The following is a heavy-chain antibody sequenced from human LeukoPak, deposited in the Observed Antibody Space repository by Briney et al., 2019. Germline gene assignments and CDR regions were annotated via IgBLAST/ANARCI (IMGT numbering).Heavy chain of an antibody. CDR2: IIPIFGTA. D-gene: IGHD6-19*01. CDR1: GGTFSSYD. V-gene: IGHV1-69*05. Sequence: SVKVSCKASGGTFSSYDISWVRQAPGQGLEWMGGIIPIFGTANYAQKFQGRVTITTDESTSTVYMELSSLRSEDTAVYYCARGSVAGTYYYYYMDVWGKGTTVTVSS. J-gene: IGHJ6*03. CDR3: ARGSVAGTYYYYYMDV.